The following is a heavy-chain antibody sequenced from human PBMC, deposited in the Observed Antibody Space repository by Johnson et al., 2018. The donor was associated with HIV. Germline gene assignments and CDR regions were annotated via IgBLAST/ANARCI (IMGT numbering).Heavy chain of an antibody. V-gene: IGHV3-30*03. Sequence: HVQLVESGGGVVQPGRSLRLSCAASGFTFSTYGMHWVRQAPGKGLEWVAVISYDGSIQYYADSVKGRFTISRDNAKNSLYLQMNSLRAEDTAVYYCARALGLEVCAFDIWGQGTMVTVSS. D-gene: IGHD2-8*01. CDR2: ISYDGSIQ. CDR3: ARALGLEVCAFDI. CDR1: GFTFSTYG. J-gene: IGHJ3*02.